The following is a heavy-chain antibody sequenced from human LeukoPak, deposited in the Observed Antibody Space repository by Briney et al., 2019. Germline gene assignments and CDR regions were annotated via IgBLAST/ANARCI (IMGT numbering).Heavy chain of an antibody. V-gene: IGHV3-21*01. CDR1: GFTFSSYS. J-gene: IGHJ4*02. CDR3: ARVCSLSGRITIFGVAPSDY. CDR2: ISSSSSYI. Sequence: SGGSLRLSCAASGFTFSSYSMNWVRQAPGKGLEWVSSISSSSSYIYYADSVKGRFTISRDNAKNSLYLQMNSLRAEDTAVYYCARVCSLSGRITIFGVAPSDYWGQGTLVTVSS. D-gene: IGHD3-3*01.